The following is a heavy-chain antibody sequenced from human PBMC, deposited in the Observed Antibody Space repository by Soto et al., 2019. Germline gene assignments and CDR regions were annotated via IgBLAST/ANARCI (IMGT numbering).Heavy chain of an antibody. V-gene: IGHV1-8*01. D-gene: IGHD2-21*02. CDR2: MNPNSGNT. CDR3: ARGPGPYCGGDCFHFDY. J-gene: IGHJ4*02. CDR1: GYTFTSYD. Sequence: QVQLVQSGAEVKKPGASVKVSCKASGYTFTSYDINWVRQATGQGLEWMGWMNPNSGNTGYAQKFQGRVTMTRNTSISTAYMELSSLRSEDTAVYYCARGPGPYCGGDCFHFDYWGQGTLVTVSS.